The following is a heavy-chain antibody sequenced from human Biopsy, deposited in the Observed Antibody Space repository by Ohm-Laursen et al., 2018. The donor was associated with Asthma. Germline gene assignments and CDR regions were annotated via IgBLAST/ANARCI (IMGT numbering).Heavy chain of an antibody. CDR2: INVEGTTT. CDR1: GFTFTDYW. J-gene: IGHJ4*02. Sequence: SLRLSCAASGFTFTDYWMHWVRQAPGKGLVWVSRINVEGTTTNYADSVRGRFTISRDYSKNTLYLQMHSLRAEDTAVYYCARGDGSNWSHYYFDYWGQGTLVTVSS. D-gene: IGHD4-23*01. CDR3: ARGDGSNWSHYYFDY. V-gene: IGHV3-74*01.